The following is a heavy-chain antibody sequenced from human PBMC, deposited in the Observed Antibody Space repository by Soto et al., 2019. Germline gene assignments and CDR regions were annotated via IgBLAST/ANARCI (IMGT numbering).Heavy chain of an antibody. CDR2: IYYSGNT. CDR3: ARGGDYSGLDV. CDR1: GSSVSSGSYY. V-gene: IGHV4-61*01. J-gene: IGHJ6*02. D-gene: IGHD2-21*01. Sequence: PSETLSLTCTVSGSSVSSGSYYWSWIRQSPGKLLEWIGYIYYSGNTNDNPSLKSRVTISENGPKTQLPLKLTSVTAGDTAVYYWARGGDYSGLDVWGQGTTVTVSS.